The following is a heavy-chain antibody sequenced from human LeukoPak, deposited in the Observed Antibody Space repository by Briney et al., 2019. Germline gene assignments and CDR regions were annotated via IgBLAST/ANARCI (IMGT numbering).Heavy chain of an antibody. Sequence: PAGGSLRLSCAASGFTFSSYGMHWVRQAPGKGLEWVAVISYDGSNKYYADSVKGRFTISRDNSKNTLYLQMNSLRAEDTAVYYCAKGGPHHYYYDSSGYYNAFDIWGQGTMVTVSS. CDR3: AKGGPHHYYYDSSGYYNAFDI. CDR1: GFTFSSYG. CDR2: ISYDGSNK. D-gene: IGHD3-22*01. J-gene: IGHJ3*02. V-gene: IGHV3-30*18.